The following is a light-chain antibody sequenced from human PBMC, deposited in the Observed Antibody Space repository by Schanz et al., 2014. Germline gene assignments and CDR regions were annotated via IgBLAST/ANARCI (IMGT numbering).Light chain of an antibody. V-gene: IGKV3-11*01. CDR2: GVS. Sequence: EIVLTQSPATLSLSPGERATLSCRASQSVSSTFLAWYQQKPGQAPRLLMYGVSNRATGVPARFSGSGSGTDFTLTISSLQSEDSAVYYCQQHSDWPPITFGQGTRLEIK. CDR3: QQHSDWPPIT. CDR1: QSVSSTF. J-gene: IGKJ5*01.